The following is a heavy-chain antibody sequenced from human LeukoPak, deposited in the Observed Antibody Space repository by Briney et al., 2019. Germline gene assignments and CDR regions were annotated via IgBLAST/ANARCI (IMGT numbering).Heavy chain of an antibody. CDR3: ARAWGSGWYIDY. V-gene: IGHV4-4*02. J-gene: IGHJ4*02. D-gene: IGHD6-19*01. CDR2: ICYSGST. CDR1: GGSISSSNW. Sequence: SGTLSLTCAVSGGSISSSNWWSWVRQPPGKGLEWIGSICYSGSTYYNPSLKSRVTISVDTSKNQFSLKLSSVTAADTAVYYCARAWGSGWYIDYWGQGTLVTVSS.